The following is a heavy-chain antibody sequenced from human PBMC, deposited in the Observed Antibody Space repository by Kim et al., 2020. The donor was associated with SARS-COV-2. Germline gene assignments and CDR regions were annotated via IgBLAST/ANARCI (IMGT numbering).Heavy chain of an antibody. Sequence: GGSLRLSCAASGFTFSDYYMSWIRQAPGKGLEWVSYISSSSSYTNYADSVKGRFTISRDNAKNSLYLQMNSLRAEDTAVYYCARQHGEIGAFDIWGQGTMVTVSS. CDR2: ISSSSSYT. D-gene: IGHD3-3*01. CDR3: ARQHGEIGAFDI. J-gene: IGHJ3*02. V-gene: IGHV3-11*03. CDR1: GFTFSDYY.